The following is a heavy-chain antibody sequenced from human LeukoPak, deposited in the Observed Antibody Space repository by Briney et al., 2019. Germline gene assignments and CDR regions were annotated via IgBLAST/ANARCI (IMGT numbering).Heavy chain of an antibody. CDR3: AVAAAGTAEVYYYYYYMDV. D-gene: IGHD6-13*01. J-gene: IGHJ6*03. CDR1: GFTFSSYA. CDR2: ISGSGGST. V-gene: IGHV3-23*01. Sequence: GGSLRLSCAASGFTFSSYAMSWVRQAPGKGLEWVSAISGSGGSTYYADSVKGRFTISRDNSKNTLYLQMNSLRAEDTAVYYCAVAAAGTAEVYYYYYYMDVWGKGTTVTVSS.